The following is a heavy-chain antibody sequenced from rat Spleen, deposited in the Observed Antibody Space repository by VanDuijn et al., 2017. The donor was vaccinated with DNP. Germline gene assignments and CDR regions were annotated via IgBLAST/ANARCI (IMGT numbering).Heavy chain of an antibody. CDR1: GFTFSDYN. CDR3: TTDHYGSYVY. Sequence: EVQLVESGGGLVQPGRSLKLSCAASGFTFSDYNMAWVRQAPKKGLEWVATISYDGSTTYYRDSVKGRFTISRDNAKSTLYLQMDSLRSEDTATYYCTTDHYGSYVYWGQGVMVTVSS. CDR2: ISYDGSTT. V-gene: IGHV5-7*01. J-gene: IGHJ2*01. D-gene: IGHD1-3*01.